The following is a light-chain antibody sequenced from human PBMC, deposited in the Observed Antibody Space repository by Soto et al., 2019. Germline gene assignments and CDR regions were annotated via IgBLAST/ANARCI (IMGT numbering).Light chain of an antibody. CDR1: QSVRNN. CDR3: HQYDNWWT. V-gene: IGKV3-15*01. CDR2: GVS. Sequence: ELVMTQAPATLSVSPGERATLLFSARQSVRNNLAWYQPKPCQAPRLLIHGVSTRATGVPARFSGSGSGTDFTLTISSLQTEDFAVYYCHQYDNWWTFGQGTKVEI. J-gene: IGKJ1*01.